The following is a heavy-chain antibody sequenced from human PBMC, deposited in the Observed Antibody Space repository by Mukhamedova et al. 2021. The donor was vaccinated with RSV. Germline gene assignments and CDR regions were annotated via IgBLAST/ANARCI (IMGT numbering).Heavy chain of an antibody. CDR3: ARRSYQLLLYYFDY. CDR2: ISSSSTI. V-gene: IGHV3-48*04. J-gene: IGHJ4*01. D-gene: IGHD2-2*01. CDR1: GFTFSSYS. Sequence: GFTFSSYSMNWVRQAPGKGLEWVSYISSSSTIYYADSVKGRFTISRDNAKNSLYLQMNSLRAEDTAVYYCARRSYQLLLYYFDYW.